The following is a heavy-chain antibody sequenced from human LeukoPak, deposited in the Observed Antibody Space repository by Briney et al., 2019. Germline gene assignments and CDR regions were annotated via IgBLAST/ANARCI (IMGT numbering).Heavy chain of an antibody. CDR2: ISGSGGIT. D-gene: IGHD1-14*01. V-gene: IGHV3-23*01. Sequence: GGSLRLSCAASGFTFSSHAMSWVRQTPGKGLEWVSVISGSGGITYYADSVKGRFTLSRDNSKNTLYLQMNSLRAEDTAVYYCAKITASASDYWGQGTQVTVSS. CDR3: AKITASASDY. J-gene: IGHJ4*02. CDR1: GFTFSSHA.